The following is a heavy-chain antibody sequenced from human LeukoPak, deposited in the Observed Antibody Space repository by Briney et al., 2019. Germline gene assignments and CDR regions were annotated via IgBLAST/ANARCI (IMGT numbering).Heavy chain of an antibody. D-gene: IGHD2-2*01. V-gene: IGHV4-4*02. CDR3: ARGLIVPAAIVKIRFDP. Sequence: SETLSLTCAVSGGSISSSNWWSWVRQPPGEGLEWIGEIYHSGSTNYNPSLKSRVTISVDKSKNQFSLKLSSVTAADTAVYYCARGLIVPAAIVKIRFDPWGQGTLVTVSS. CDR2: IYHSGST. J-gene: IGHJ5*02. CDR1: GGSISSSNW.